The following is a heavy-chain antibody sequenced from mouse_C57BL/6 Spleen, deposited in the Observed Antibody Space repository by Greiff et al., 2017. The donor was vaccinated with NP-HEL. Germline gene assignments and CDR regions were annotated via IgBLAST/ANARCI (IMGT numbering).Heavy chain of an antibody. Sequence: VQLQQPGTELVKPGASVKLSCKASGYTFTSSWMHWVKQRPGQGLEWIGNINPSNGGTNYNEKFKSKATLTVDKSSSTAYMQLSSLTSEDSAVYYCARSGDYDVDAMDYWGQGTSVTVSS. CDR2: INPSNGGT. J-gene: IGHJ4*01. D-gene: IGHD2-4*01. CDR3: ARSGDYDVDAMDY. CDR1: GYTFTSSW. V-gene: IGHV1-53*01.